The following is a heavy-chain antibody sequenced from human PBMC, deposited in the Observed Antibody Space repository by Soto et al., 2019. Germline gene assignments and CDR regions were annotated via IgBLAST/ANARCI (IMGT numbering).Heavy chain of an antibody. V-gene: IGHV1-18*01. CDR1: GYTFTSYG. D-gene: IGHD3-10*01. CDR3: ARELLLFGEYTPPDYYYYGMDV. CDR2: ISAYNGNT. J-gene: IGHJ6*02. Sequence: AASVKVSCKASGYTFTSYGISWVRQAPGQGLERMGWISAYNGNTNYAQKLQGRVTMTTDTSTSTAYMELRSLRSDDTAVYYCARELLLFGEYTPPDYYYYGMDVWGQGTTVTVSS.